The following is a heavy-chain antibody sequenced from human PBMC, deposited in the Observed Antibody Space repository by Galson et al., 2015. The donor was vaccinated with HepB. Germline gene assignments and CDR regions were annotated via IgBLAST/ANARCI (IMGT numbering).Heavy chain of an antibody. Sequence: SVKVSCKASGYTFTSYGISWVRQAPGQGLEWMGWISAYNGNTNYAQKLQGRVTMTTGTSTSTAYMELRSLRSDDTAVYYCARCGYSGYDPKKNNWFDPWGQGTLVTVSS. CDR2: ISAYNGNT. D-gene: IGHD5-12*01. CDR3: ARCGYSGYDPKKNNWFDP. CDR1: GYTFTSYG. J-gene: IGHJ5*02. V-gene: IGHV1-18*04.